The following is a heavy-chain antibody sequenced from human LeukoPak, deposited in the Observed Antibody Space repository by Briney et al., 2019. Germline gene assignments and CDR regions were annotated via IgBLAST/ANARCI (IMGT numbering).Heavy chain of an antibody. V-gene: IGHV3-66*01. CDR3: ARGYSGYDPFDY. Sequence: GGSLRLSCAVSGFTVSGNYMSWVRQAPGKGLEWVSVLYSGGTAYYADSVEGRFTISRDNSKNTLYLQMNSLSAEDTAVYYCARGYSGYDPFDYWGQGTLVTVSS. CDR2: LYSGGTA. D-gene: IGHD5-12*01. J-gene: IGHJ4*02. CDR1: GFTVSGNY.